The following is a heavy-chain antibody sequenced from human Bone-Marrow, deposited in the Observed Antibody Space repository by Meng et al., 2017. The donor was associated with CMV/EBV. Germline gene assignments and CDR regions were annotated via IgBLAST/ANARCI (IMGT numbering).Heavy chain of an antibody. CDR3: AKSPQRYCSGGSCYPDYFDY. V-gene: IGHV3-74*01. J-gene: IGHJ4*02. CDR1: GFTFSSYW. Sequence: GGSPRLSCAASGFTFSSYWMHWVRQAPGKRLVWVSRINSDGSSTSYADSVKGRFTISRDNSKNTLYLQMNSLRAEDTAVYYCAKSPQRYCSGGSCYPDYFDYWGQGTLVTVSS. D-gene: IGHD2-15*01. CDR2: INSDGSST.